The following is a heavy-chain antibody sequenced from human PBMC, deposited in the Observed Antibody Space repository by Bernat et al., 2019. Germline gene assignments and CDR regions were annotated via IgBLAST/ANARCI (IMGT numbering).Heavy chain of an antibody. Sequence: EVQLVESGGGLVKPGGSLRLSCAASGFTFSSYSMNWVRQAPGKGLEWVSSISSSSSYIYYADSVKGRCTISRDNAKNSLYLQMNSLRAEDTAVYYCAGYGSRYYFDYWGQGTLVTVSS. J-gene: IGHJ4*02. D-gene: IGHD5-12*01. CDR1: GFTFSSYS. V-gene: IGHV3-21*01. CDR2: ISSSSSYI. CDR3: AGYGSRYYFDY.